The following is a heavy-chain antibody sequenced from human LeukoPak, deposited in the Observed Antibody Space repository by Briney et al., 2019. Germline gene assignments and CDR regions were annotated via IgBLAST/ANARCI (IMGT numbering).Heavy chain of an antibody. CDR1: GFTFSSYA. J-gene: IGHJ3*02. CDR3: ARGSVLAAAVDGDAFDI. Sequence: GGSLRLSCAASGFTFSSYAMHWVRQAPGKGLEYVSAISSNGGSTYYANSVKGRFTISRDNSKNTLYLQMGSLRAEDMAVYYCARGSVLAAAVDGDAFDIWGQGTMVTVSS. D-gene: IGHD6-13*01. CDR2: ISSNGGST. V-gene: IGHV3-64*01.